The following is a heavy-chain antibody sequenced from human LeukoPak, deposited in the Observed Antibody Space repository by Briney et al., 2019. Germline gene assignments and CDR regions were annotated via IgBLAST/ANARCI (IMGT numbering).Heavy chain of an antibody. D-gene: IGHD2-15*01. CDR1: GYTFTSYY. Sequence: ASVKVSCKASGYTFTSYYMHWVRQAPGQGLEWMGIINPSGGNTGYAQKFQGRVTMTRNTSISTAYMELSSLRSEDTAVYYCARAKVVVAASVVYWFDPWGQGTLVTVSS. CDR3: ARAKVVVAASVVYWFDP. J-gene: IGHJ5*02. V-gene: IGHV1-46*01. CDR2: INPSGGNT.